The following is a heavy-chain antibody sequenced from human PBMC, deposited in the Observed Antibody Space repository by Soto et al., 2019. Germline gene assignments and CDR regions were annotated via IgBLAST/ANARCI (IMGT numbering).Heavy chain of an antibody. D-gene: IGHD2-2*01. CDR2: ISAYNGNT. CDR3: ARARGTVVPAAIDRFYYYYYYYMDV. Sequence: ASVKVSCKASGYTFTSYGISWVRQAPGQGLEWMGWISAYNGNTNYAQKLQGRVTMTTDTSTSTAYMELRSLRSDDTAVYYCARARGTVVPAAIDRFYYYYYYYMDVWGKGTTVTVSS. V-gene: IGHV1-18*01. CDR1: GYTFTSYG. J-gene: IGHJ6*03.